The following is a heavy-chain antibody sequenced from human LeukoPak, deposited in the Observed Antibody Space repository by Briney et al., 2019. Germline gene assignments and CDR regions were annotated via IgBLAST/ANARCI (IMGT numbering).Heavy chain of an antibody. J-gene: IGHJ4*02. CDR1: GFTFSSYS. D-gene: IGHD4-11*01. V-gene: IGHV3-21*01. Sequence: GGSLRLSCAASGFTFSSYSMNWVRQAPGKGLEWVSSISSSSSYIYYADSVKGRFTISRDNAKNSLYLQMNSLRAEDTAVYYCARVSGYSNYFDYWGQGTLATVSS. CDR2: ISSSSSYI. CDR3: ARVSGYSNYFDY.